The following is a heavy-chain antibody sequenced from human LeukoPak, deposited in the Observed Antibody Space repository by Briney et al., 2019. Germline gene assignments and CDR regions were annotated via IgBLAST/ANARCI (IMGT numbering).Heavy chain of an antibody. D-gene: IGHD3-22*01. CDR2: IIPIFGTA. J-gene: IGHJ4*02. V-gene: IGHV1-69*13. Sequence: SVKVSCKASGGTFSSYAISWVRQAPGQGLEWMGGIIPIFGTANYAQKFQGRVTITADESTSTAYMELRSLRPDDTAVYYCARWSSGYSDYWGQGTLVTVSS. CDR3: ARWSSGYSDY. CDR1: GGTFSSYA.